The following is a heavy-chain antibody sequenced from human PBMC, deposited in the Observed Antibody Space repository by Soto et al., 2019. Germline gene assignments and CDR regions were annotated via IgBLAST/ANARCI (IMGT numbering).Heavy chain of an antibody. V-gene: IGHV3-53*01. J-gene: IGHJ3*02. Sequence: GGSLRLSCAASGFTVSSNYMSWVRQAPGKGLEWVSVIYSGGSTYYADSVKGRFTISRDNSKNTLYLQMNSLRAEDTAMYYCARDYGDYGRHDAFDIWGQGTMVTVSS. CDR2: IYSGGST. D-gene: IGHD4-17*01. CDR3: ARDYGDYGRHDAFDI. CDR1: GFTVSSNY.